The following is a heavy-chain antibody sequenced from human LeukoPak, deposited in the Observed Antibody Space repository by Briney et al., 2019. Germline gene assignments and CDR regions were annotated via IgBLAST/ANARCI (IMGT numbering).Heavy chain of an antibody. CDR3: ARVSGWSSGWNDHFDY. V-gene: IGHV5-51*01. CDR1: GYRFPNYW. J-gene: IGHJ4*02. CDR2: IYPTDSYT. D-gene: IGHD6-19*01. Sequence: GESLKISCEGSGYRFPNYWIALVRQMPGKGLEWMGIIYPTDSYTTYSPSFQGQVTISADKSISTAYLQWSSLKASDTAMYYCARVSGWSSGWNDHFDYWGQGTLVTVSS.